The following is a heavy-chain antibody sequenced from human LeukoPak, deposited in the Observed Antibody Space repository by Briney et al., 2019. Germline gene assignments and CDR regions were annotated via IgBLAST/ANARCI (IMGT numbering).Heavy chain of an antibody. D-gene: IGHD2-2*01. J-gene: IGHJ6*03. CDR1: GFTFSSYA. CDR3: AKDAVPAAYYYYYYMDV. Sequence: GGSPRLSCAASGFTFSSYAMSWVRQAPGKGLEWVSAISGSGGSTYYADSVKGRFTISRDNSKNTLYLQMNSLRAEDTAVYYCAKDAVPAAYYYYYYMDVWGKGTTVTVSS. V-gene: IGHV3-23*01. CDR2: ISGSGGST.